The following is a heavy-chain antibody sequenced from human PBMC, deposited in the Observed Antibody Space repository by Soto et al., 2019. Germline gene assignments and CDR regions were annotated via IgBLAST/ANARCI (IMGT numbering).Heavy chain of an antibody. Sequence: PGGSLRLSCAASGFTFSSYAMSWVRQAPGKGLEWVSAISGSGGSTYYADSVKGRFTISRDNSKNTLYLQMNSLRAEDTAVYYCAKAETPETTMIFYGMDVWGQGTTVTVSS. CDR1: GFTFSSYA. V-gene: IGHV3-23*01. D-gene: IGHD3-22*01. J-gene: IGHJ6*02. CDR2: ISGSGGST. CDR3: AKAETPETTMIFYGMDV.